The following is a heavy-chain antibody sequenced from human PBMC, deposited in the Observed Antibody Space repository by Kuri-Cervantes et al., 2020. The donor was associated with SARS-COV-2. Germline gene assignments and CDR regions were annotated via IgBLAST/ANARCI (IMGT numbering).Heavy chain of an antibody. CDR1: GGSFSGYY. CDR3: ARLRGTITIFGVVTRHFDY. Sequence: ESLKISCAVYGGSFSGYYWSWIRQPPGKGLEWIGEINHSGSTNYNPSLKNRLTISVDTSKNQFSLRLSSVSAADTAVYYCARLRGTITIFGVVTRHFDYWGQGTLVTVSS. V-gene: IGHV4-34*01. CDR2: INHSGST. J-gene: IGHJ4*02. D-gene: IGHD3-3*01.